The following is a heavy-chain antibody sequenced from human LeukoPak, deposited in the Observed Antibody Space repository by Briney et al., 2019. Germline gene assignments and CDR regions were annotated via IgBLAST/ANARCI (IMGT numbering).Heavy chain of an antibody. CDR1: GFTFSSYW. CDR3: ARGITFWSGYLDAFDI. J-gene: IGHJ3*02. V-gene: IGHV3-7*01. CDR2: IKQDGSEK. Sequence: PGGSLRLSCAASGFTFSSYWMSWVRQAPGKGLEWVANIKQDGSEKYYVDSVKGRFTISRDNAKNSLYLQMNSLRAEDTAVYYCARGITFWSGYLDAFDIWGQGTMVTVSS. D-gene: IGHD3-3*01.